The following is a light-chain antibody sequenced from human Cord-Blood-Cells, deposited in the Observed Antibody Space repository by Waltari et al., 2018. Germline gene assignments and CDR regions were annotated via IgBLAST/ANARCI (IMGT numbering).Light chain of an antibody. Sequence: QSVLPQPPSASGTPGQRVTISCSGSSSNIGSNPVNWYQQLPGTAPKLLIYSNNQRPSGVPDRCSGSKSGTSASLSISGLQSEDEADYYCAAWDDSLNGPVFGTGTKVTVL. CDR3: AAWDDSLNGPV. J-gene: IGLJ1*01. CDR2: SNN. V-gene: IGLV1-44*01. CDR1: SSNIGSNP.